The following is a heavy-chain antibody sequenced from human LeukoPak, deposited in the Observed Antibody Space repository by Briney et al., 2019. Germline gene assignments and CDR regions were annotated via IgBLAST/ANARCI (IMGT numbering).Heavy chain of an antibody. D-gene: IGHD4-11*01. CDR3: AKAQTTVTTSSNY. V-gene: IGHV3-23*01. Sequence: PGGSLRLSCTASGFTFSSSAMSWVRQAPGKGLEWVSGISNRDGNTYYADSVKGRFTISRDKSKNTLYLQMNSLRAEDTAVYYCAKAQTTVTTSSNYWGQGTLVTVSS. CDR1: GFTFSSSA. CDR2: ISNRDGNT. J-gene: IGHJ4*02.